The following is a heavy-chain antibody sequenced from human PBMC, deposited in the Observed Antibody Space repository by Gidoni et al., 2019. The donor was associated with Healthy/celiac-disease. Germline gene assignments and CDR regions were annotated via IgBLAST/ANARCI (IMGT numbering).Heavy chain of an antibody. D-gene: IGHD3-3*01. V-gene: IGHV3-64D*06. J-gene: IGHJ1*01. CDR3: VKDREWPSRGYFQH. Sequence: EVQLVESGGGLVQPGGSLRLSCSASGCTFSSYAMHWVRQAPGKGLEYVSAISSNGGSTYYADSVKGRFTISRDNSKNTLYLQMSSLRAEDTAVYYCVKDREWPSRGYFQHWGQGTLVTVSS. CDR2: ISSNGGST. CDR1: GCTFSSYA.